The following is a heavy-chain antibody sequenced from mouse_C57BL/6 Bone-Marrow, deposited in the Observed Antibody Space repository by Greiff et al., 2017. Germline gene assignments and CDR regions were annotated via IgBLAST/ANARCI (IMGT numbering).Heavy chain of an antibody. J-gene: IGHJ4*01. Sequence: EVQLVESGGGLVKPGGSLKLSCAASGFTFSSYAMSWVRQTPEKRLEWVATISDGGSYTYYPNNVKGRITISRDNAKNNLYLQMSHLKSEDTAMYYCARLLLRAMDNWGQGTSVTVSS. D-gene: IGHD1-1*01. V-gene: IGHV5-4*01. CDR1: GFTFSSYA. CDR3: ARLLLRAMDN. CDR2: ISDGGSYT.